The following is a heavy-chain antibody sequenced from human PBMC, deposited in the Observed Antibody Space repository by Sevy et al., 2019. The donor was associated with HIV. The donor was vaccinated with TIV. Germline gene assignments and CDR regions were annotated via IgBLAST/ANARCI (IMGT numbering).Heavy chain of an antibody. CDR1: GFTFSSYD. CDR2: ISSSGSPI. V-gene: IGHV3-48*03. D-gene: IGHD2-8*01. Sequence: GGSLRLSCTASGFTFSSYDMNWVRQAPGEGLEWVSKISSSGSPIYYADSVKGRLTTSRDNAKNSLNLQMNSLGAEDTDVYYCTRNGGAFDNGFDPWGQGTLVTVSS. J-gene: IGHJ5*02. CDR3: TRNGGAFDNGFDP.